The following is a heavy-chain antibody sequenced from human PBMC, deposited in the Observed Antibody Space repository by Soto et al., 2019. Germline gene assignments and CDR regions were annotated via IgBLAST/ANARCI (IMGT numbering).Heavy chain of an antibody. Sequence: QLQLQESGPGLVKPSETLSLTCTVSGGSISSSSYYWGWIRQPPGKGLEWIGSIYYSGSTYYNPSLKSRVTISVDTSKNQFSLKLSSVTAADTAVYYCARQDGFGYYFDYWGQGTLVTVSS. CDR2: IYYSGST. CDR1: GGSISSSSYY. J-gene: IGHJ4*02. V-gene: IGHV4-39*01. CDR3: ARQDGFGYYFDY. D-gene: IGHD3-10*01.